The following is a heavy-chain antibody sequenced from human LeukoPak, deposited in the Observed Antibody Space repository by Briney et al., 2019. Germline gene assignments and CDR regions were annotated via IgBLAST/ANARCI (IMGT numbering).Heavy chain of an antibody. CDR3: ARGSPNYDILTGSYINWFDP. J-gene: IGHJ5*02. Sequence: SETLSLTCAVYGGSFSGYYWSWIRQPPGKGLEWIGEINHSGSTNYNPSLKSRVTISVDASKNQFSLKLSPVTAADTAVYYCARGSPNYDILTGSYINWFDPWGQGTLVTVSS. CDR2: INHSGST. D-gene: IGHD3-9*01. V-gene: IGHV4-34*01. CDR1: GGSFSGYY.